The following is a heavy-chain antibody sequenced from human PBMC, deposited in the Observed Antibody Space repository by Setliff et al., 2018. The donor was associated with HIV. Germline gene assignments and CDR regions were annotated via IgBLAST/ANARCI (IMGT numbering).Heavy chain of an antibody. J-gene: IGHJ4*02. CDR1: GFSNSA. Sequence: QSGGSLSLACAASGFSNSALHWVRQAPGKGLEWVGRIRSKANNYATEYGASVKGRFIISRDDSKNMAYLQMNSLRTEDTAIYYCTRHRGSFDYWGLGTLVTVTS. CDR2: IRSKANNYAT. V-gene: IGHV3-73*01. CDR3: TRHRGSFDY. D-gene: IGHD3-16*01.